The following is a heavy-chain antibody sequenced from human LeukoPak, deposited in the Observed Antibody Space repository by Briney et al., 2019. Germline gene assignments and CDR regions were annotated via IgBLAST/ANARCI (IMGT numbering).Heavy chain of an antibody. CDR1: GYTFTSYS. Sequence: GASVKVSCKASGYTFTSYSISWVRQAPGQGLEWVAWINSYSGNTDYAQKLQGRVTMTTDTSTGTAYMELRSLRSDVTAVYYCARLWYSGSYYLPDSWGQGTLVTVSS. J-gene: IGHJ4*02. CDR3: ARLWYSGSYYLPDS. D-gene: IGHD1-26*01. CDR2: INSYSGNT. V-gene: IGHV1-18*01.